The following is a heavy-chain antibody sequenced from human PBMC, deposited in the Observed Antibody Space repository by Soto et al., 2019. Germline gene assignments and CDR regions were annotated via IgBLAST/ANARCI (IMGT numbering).Heavy chain of an antibody. D-gene: IGHD3-10*01. V-gene: IGHV1-69*13. Sequence: SVKVSCKASGGTFSSYAISCVRQAPGQGLEWMGGIIPIFGTANYAQKFQGRVTITADESTSTAYMELSSLRSEDTAVYYCARDRGVVRPRAEFDYWGQGTLVTVSS. J-gene: IGHJ4*02. CDR1: GGTFSSYA. CDR3: ARDRGVVRPRAEFDY. CDR2: IIPIFGTA.